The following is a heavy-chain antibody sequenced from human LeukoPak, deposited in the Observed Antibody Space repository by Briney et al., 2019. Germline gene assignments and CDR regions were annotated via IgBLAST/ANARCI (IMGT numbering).Heavy chain of an antibody. D-gene: IGHD5-18*01. CDR2: IIPILGIA. Sequence: GASVKVSCKASGYTFTSYAMNWVRQAPGQGLEWMGRIIPILGIANYAQKFQGRVTITADKSTSTAYMELSSLRSEDTAVYYCASPELVDTAMPIGGHFDYWGQGTLVTVSS. J-gene: IGHJ4*02. CDR3: ASPELVDTAMPIGGHFDY. V-gene: IGHV1-69*04. CDR1: GYTFTSYA.